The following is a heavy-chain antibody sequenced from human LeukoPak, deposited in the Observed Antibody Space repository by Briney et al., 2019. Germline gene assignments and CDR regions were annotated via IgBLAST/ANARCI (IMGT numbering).Heavy chain of an antibody. CDR3: AKGTSTYSSGSFDY. CDR2: ISSSSSYI. Sequence: GGSLRLSCAASGFTFSSYSMNWVRQAPGKGLEWVSSISSSSSYIYYADSVKGRFTISRDNSKNMLYLQMTSLRAEDTAVYYCAKGTSTYSSGSFDYWGRGTLVTVSS. J-gene: IGHJ4*02. V-gene: IGHV3-21*04. D-gene: IGHD6-19*01. CDR1: GFTFSSYS.